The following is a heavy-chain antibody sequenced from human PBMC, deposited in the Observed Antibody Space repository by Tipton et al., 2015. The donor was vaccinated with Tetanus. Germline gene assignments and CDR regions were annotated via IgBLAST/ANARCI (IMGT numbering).Heavy chain of an antibody. CDR1: GYTFTNYG. V-gene: IGHV1-18*01. CDR2: VSPYNGDT. Sequence: QVQLVQSGAEVKTPGASVKVSCKTSGYTFTNYGISWVRQAPGHGPEWMGWVSPYNGDTNYPQNFQGSGIMTKDTSTTTAYMELSSLGFDDTALYYCARHLIGGRNFAGYFGDWGQGTLVTVST. D-gene: IGHD3-10*01. J-gene: IGHJ4*02. CDR3: ARHLIGGRNFAGYFGD.